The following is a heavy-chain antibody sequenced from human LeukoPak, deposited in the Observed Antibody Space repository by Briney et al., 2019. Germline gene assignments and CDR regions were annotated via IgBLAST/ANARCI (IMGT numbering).Heavy chain of an antibody. J-gene: IGHJ3*02. CDR3: ARAPQRSGYLDAFDI. V-gene: IGHV4-34*01. D-gene: IGHD3-3*01. CDR1: GGSFSGYY. CDR2: INHSGST. Sequence: PSETLSLTCAVYGGSFSGYYWSWIRQPPGKGLEWIGEINHSGSTNYNPSLKIRVTISVDTSKNQFSLKLSSVTAADTAVYYCARAPQRSGYLDAFDIWGQGTMVTVSS.